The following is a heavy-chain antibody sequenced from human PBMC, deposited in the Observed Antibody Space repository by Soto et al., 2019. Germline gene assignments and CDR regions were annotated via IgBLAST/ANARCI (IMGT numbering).Heavy chain of an antibody. CDR1: GFTFRNYA. J-gene: IGHJ4*02. CDR3: ARGDVVLPGPVFDC. CDR2: ISGSGGST. D-gene: IGHD3-16*01. V-gene: IGHV3-23*01. Sequence: EVQLLESGGGLVQPGGSLRLSCAASGFTFRNYAMSWVRQAPGEGLGWVSTISGSGGSTFYADSVKGRFTISRDNSRNTLYLQMNSLRAADTAIYFCARGDVVLPGPVFDCWGQGTLVTVSS.